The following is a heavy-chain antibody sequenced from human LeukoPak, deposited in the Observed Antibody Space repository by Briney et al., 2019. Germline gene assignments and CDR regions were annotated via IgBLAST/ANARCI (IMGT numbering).Heavy chain of an antibody. CDR2: ISYAVNIK. CDR1: GFDFHNYV. CDR3: ARAGGVHTYGNYFDY. J-gene: IGHJ4*02. V-gene: IGHV3-30-3*01. D-gene: IGHD3-10*01. Sequence: GGSLRLSCAASGFDFHNYVIHWVRQAPGKGLEWVAVISYAVNIKYYADSVKGRFTISRDNAKNSLFLQMNGLRAEDTAVYYCARAGGVHTYGNYFDYWGQGTLVTVSS.